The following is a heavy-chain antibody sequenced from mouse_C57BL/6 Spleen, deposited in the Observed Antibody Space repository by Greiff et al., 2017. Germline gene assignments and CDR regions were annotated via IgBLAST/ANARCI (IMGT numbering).Heavy chain of an antibody. CDR2: INPYNGDT. J-gene: IGHJ3*01. CDR3: ARHGSSYPWFAY. D-gene: IGHD1-1*01. V-gene: IGHV1-20*01. Sequence: EVQLQQSGPELVKPGDSVKISCKASGYSFTGYFMNWVMQSHGKSLEWIGRINPYNGDTFYNQKFKGKATLTVDKSSSTAHMEVRGLTSEDSAVYYCARHGSSYPWFAYWGQGTLVTVSA. CDR1: GYSFTGYF.